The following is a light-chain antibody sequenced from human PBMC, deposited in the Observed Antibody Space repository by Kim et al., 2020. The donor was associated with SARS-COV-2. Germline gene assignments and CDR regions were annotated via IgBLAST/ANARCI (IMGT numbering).Light chain of an antibody. CDR3: SSYAGSNNVL. J-gene: IGLJ2*01. V-gene: IGLV2-8*01. Sequence: GESVTISGTGTSSDVSRCNYVSWYQQSPGKAPKLMIYDVKKRPSGVPDRFSGSKSGNTASLTVSGLQAEDEADYYCSSYAGSNNVLFGGGTQLTVL. CDR2: DVK. CDR1: SSDVSRCNY.